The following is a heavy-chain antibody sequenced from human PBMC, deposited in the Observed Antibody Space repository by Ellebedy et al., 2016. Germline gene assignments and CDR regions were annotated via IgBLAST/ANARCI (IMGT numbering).Heavy chain of an antibody. CDR3: ARSRIYYYGSGSYYNISDY. CDR2: IKQDGSEK. V-gene: IGHV3-7*01. J-gene: IGHJ4*02. D-gene: IGHD3-10*01. Sequence: GESLKISXAASGFTFSSYWMSWVHQAPGKGLEWVANIKQDGSEKYYVDSVKGRFTISRDNAKNSLYLQMNSLRAEDTAVYYCARSRIYYYGSGSYYNISDYWGQGTLVTVSS. CDR1: GFTFSSYW.